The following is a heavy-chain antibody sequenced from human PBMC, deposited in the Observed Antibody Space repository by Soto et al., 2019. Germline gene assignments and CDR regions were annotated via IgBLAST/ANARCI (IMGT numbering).Heavy chain of an antibody. J-gene: IGHJ5*02. CDR2: VYTNGAT. CDR3: AREAAEAVGDGYWCDP. CDR1: CDSFSGYY. D-gene: IGHD6-19*01. V-gene: IGHV4-4*07. Sequence: LSLTCTVSCDSFSGYYWSWIRQPAGKGLEWIGRVYTNGATDYNASLTSRVTMSVDTSRKQFSLKLRFATAADTAVYYCAREAAEAVGDGYWCDPWGQGTLVTVSS.